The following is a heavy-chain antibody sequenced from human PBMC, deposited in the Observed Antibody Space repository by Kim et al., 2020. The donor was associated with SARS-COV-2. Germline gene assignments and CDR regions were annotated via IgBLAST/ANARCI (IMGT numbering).Heavy chain of an antibody. J-gene: IGHJ3*02. CDR1: GGTFSSYA. CDR3: ARENTITMIVVADAFDI. D-gene: IGHD3-22*01. V-gene: IGHV1-69*04. CDR2: IIPILGIA. Sequence: SVKVSCKASGGTFSSYAISWVRQAPGQGLEWMGRIIPILGIANYAQKFQGIVTITADKSTSTAYMELSSLRSEDTAVYYCARENTITMIVVADAFDIWGQGTMVTVSS.